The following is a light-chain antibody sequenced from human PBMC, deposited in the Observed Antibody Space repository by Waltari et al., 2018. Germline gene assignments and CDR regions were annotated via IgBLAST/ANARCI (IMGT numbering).Light chain of an antibody. CDR1: QTSFLF. V-gene: IGKV1-39*01. CDR2: GAS. CDR3: QESFTSPRT. J-gene: IGKJ1*01. Sequence: DIQMTQSPSSLSASLGDRVTITCRASQTSFLFLNWYQQRPGKGPNLLIYGASILHSGVPSRFSGSGSGTDFTLTISNLQPEDVATYYCQESFTSPRTFGHGTKVEI.